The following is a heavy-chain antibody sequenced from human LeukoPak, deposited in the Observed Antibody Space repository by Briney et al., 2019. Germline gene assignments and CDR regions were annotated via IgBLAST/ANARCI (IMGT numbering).Heavy chain of an antibody. Sequence: SSETLSLTCTVSTDSISKSLYHWAWVRQPPGQGLEWIAEIYYQGNTYYNPSLSGRVTISVDTSKNQFSLQLNAVTAADTALYFCASVKLGYYYDTNGYFDSWGQGIPVTVSS. CDR2: IYYQGNT. D-gene: IGHD3-22*01. V-gene: IGHV4-39*07. CDR3: ASVKLGYYYDTNGYFDS. J-gene: IGHJ4*02. CDR1: TDSISKSLYH.